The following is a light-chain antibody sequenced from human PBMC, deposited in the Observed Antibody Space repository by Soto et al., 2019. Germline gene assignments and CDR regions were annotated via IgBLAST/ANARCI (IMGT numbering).Light chain of an antibody. CDR2: DNN. CDR3: RTWDSSLSAGGV. V-gene: IGLV1-51*01. Sequence: QSVLTQPPSVSAAPGQKVTISCSGSSSNIGNNYVSWYQQLPGTAPKLLICDNNKRPSGIPDRFSGSKSGTSATLGITGLQTGDEADYYCRTWDSSLSAGGVFGGGTKLTVL. J-gene: IGLJ2*01. CDR1: SSNIGNNY.